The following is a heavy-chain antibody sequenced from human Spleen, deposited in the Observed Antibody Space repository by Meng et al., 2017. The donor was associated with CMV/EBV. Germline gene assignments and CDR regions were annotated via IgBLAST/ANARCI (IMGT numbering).Heavy chain of an antibody. J-gene: IGHJ6*02. CDR1: GGTLSSYA. V-gene: IGHV1-69*05. CDR3: ASGIDVSLDSSSSSDYYYYGMDV. D-gene: IGHD6-6*01. Sequence: SVKVSCKASGGTLSSYAISWVRQAPGLGLEWMGGIIPIFAKPNYAQNFQGRVTITTDESTSTAYMELNSLRSEDTAVYYCASGIDVSLDSSSSSDYYYYGMDVWGQGTTVTVSS. CDR2: IIPIFAKP.